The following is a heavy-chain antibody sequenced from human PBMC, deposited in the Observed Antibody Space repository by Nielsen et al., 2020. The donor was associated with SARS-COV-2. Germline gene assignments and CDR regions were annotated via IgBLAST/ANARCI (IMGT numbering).Heavy chain of an antibody. CDR2: IYIGAGTT. CDR1: GFTFSKHS. Sequence: GESLKISCETAGFTFSKHSMSWVRQAPGKGLEWVSVIYIGAGTTYYADSVKGRFTISRDNSENMLYLEMNTLRVDDTAVYYCVKGGVRSFDAWGQGTLVIVSS. J-gene: IGHJ4*02. V-gene: IGHV3-23*03. CDR3: VKGGVRSFDA.